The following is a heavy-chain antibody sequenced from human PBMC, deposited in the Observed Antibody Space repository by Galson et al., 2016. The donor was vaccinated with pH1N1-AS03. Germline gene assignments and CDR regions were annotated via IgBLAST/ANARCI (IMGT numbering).Heavy chain of an antibody. CDR2: IYYSGNP. CDR1: GGSISSRDHY. V-gene: IGHV4-39*01. Sequence: ETLSLTCTVSGGSISSRDHYWVWIRQTPGKGLEWIGHIYYSGNPYYNPSLKSRVNFSVDTSKNQFSLKLASVTAADTAVYYCAKTVFTDAFDIWSPGTRVSVSS. CDR3: AKTVFTDAFDI. D-gene: IGHD4-11*01. J-gene: IGHJ3*02.